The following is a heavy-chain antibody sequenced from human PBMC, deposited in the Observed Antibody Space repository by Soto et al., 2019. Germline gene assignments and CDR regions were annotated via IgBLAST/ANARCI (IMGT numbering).Heavy chain of an antibody. V-gene: IGHV1-18*01. D-gene: IGHD3-3*01. J-gene: IGHJ4*02. CDR1: GYTFTSYG. Sequence: QVQLVQSGAEVKKPGASVKVSCKASGYTFTSYGISWVRQAPGQGLEWMGWISAYNGNTNYAQKLQGRVTMTTDTSTSTAYTELRSLRSDDTAVYYCAIRQDYDFWSGYYFDYWGQGTLVTVFS. CDR2: ISAYNGNT. CDR3: AIRQDYDFWSGYYFDY.